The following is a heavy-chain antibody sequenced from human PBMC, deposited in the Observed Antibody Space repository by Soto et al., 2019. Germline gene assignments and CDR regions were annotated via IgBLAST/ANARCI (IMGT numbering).Heavy chain of an antibody. CDR1: GGSFSGYY. Sequence: PETLSLTCAVYGGSFSGYYWSWIRQPPGKGLEWIGEINHSGSTNYNPSLKSRVTISVDTSKNQSSLKLSSVTAADTAVYYCARLGFEQQLALFDYGMDVWGQGTTVTVSS. V-gene: IGHV4-34*01. D-gene: IGHD6-13*01. CDR3: ARLGFEQQLALFDYGMDV. J-gene: IGHJ6*02. CDR2: INHSGST.